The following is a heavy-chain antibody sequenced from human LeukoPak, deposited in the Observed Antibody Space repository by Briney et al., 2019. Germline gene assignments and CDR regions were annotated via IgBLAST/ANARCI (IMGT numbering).Heavy chain of an antibody. CDR1: GFTFSSYS. J-gene: IGHJ4*02. CDR3: ARDQGSGYYLLDY. D-gene: IGHD3-22*01. Sequence: GGSLRPSCAASGFTFSSYSMNWVRRAPGKGLEWVSSISSSSSYIYYADSVKGRFTISRDNAKNSLYLQMNSLRAEDTAVYYCARDQGSGYYLLDYWGQGTLVTVSS. CDR2: ISSSSSYI. V-gene: IGHV3-21*01.